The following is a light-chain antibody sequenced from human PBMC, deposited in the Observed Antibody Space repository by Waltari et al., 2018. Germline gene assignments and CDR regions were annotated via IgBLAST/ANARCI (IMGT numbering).Light chain of an antibody. V-gene: IGLV1-44*01. Sequence: QSVLTQPPSASGTPGQRVTISCSGSMSNIEGDIISWLQHLPGRAPTLLINNNNTRPAGVRSRFSASKSGTSASLAISGLQSEDEADYYCAAWADSLSGYVFGTGTKVTVL. J-gene: IGLJ1*01. CDR1: MSNIEGDI. CDR2: NNN. CDR3: AAWADSLSGYV.